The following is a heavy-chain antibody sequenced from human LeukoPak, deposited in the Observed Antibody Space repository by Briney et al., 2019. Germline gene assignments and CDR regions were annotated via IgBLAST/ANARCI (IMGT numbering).Heavy chain of an antibody. Sequence: GRSLRLSCAASGFTFSSYAMHWVRQAPGKGLEWVSVIYSGGSTYYADSVKGRFTISRDNSKNTLYLQMNSLRAEDTAVYYCAGSSGYYLGDAFDIWGQGTMVTVSS. D-gene: IGHD3-22*01. J-gene: IGHJ3*02. CDR3: AGSSGYYLGDAFDI. V-gene: IGHV3-NL1*01. CDR2: IYSGGST. CDR1: GFTFSSYA.